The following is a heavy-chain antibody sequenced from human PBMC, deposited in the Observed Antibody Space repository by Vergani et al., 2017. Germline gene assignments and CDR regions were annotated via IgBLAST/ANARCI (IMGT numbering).Heavy chain of an antibody. J-gene: IGHJ2*01. V-gene: IGHV3-49*04. D-gene: IGHD4-17*01. Sequence: EVQLVESGGGLVQPGRSLRLSCTASGFTFGDYALSWVRQAPGKGLEWVGFIRSKAYGGTTEYAASVKGRFTISRDDSKSIAYLQMNSLKTEDTAVYYCTSEAMYGDYAWYFDLWGRGTLVTVSS. CDR2: IRSKAYGGTT. CDR3: TSEAMYGDYAWYFDL. CDR1: GFTFGDYA.